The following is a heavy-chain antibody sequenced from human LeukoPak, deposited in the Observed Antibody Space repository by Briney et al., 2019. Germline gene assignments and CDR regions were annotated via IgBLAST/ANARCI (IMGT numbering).Heavy chain of an antibody. V-gene: IGHV4-30-4*01. D-gene: IGHD5-12*01. CDR3: ARGNLPSIRGYSGYDDPRGFDY. CDR1: GGSISSGDYY. J-gene: IGHJ4*02. CDR2: IYYSGST. Sequence: SETLSLTCTVSGGSISSGDYYWSWIRQPPGKGLEWIGYIYYSGSTYYNPSLKSRVTISVDTSKNQFSLKLSSVTAADTAVYYCARGNLPSIRGYSGYDDPRGFDYWGQGTLVTVSS.